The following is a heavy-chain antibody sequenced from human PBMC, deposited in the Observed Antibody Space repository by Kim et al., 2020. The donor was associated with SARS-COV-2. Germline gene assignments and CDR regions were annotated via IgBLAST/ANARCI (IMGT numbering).Heavy chain of an antibody. V-gene: IGHV3-53*01. CDR3: STSPTAGY. Sequence: SGGSTHYADSVKGRFTISRDKSTNTLFLQMNSLRAEDTAVYYCSTSPTAGYWGQGTLVTVSS. CDR2: SGGST. J-gene: IGHJ4*02.